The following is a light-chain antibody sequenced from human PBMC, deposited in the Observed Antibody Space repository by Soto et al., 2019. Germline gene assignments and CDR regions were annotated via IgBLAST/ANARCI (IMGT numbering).Light chain of an antibody. CDR2: AAS. CDR1: QSISSY. Sequence: DIQMTQSPSSLSASVGDRVTITCRASQSISSYFKWYQQKPGKAPKLLIYAASSLQSGVPSRFSGSGSGTDFTLTISSLQPEDFATYYCQQSYSTPWTFGQGTKVDI. J-gene: IGKJ1*01. CDR3: QQSYSTPWT. V-gene: IGKV1-39*01.